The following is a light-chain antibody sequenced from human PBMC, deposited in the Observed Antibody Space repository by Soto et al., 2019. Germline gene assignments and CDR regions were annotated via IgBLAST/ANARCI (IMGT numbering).Light chain of an antibody. V-gene: IGLV1-40*01. CDR3: QSSERGLSGYV. CDR2: GNS. CDR1: SSNIGADYY. Sequence: QSVLTQPPSVSGAPGQRVTISCTGSSSNIGADYYVHWYQQLPGAAPKLLIYGNSNRPSGVPDRFSGSKSGTSASLAIIGLKAEDEADYYCQSSERGLSGYVFGTGTKLTVL. J-gene: IGLJ1*01.